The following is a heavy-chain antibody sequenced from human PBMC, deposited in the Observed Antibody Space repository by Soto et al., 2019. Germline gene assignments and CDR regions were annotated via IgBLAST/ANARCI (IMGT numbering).Heavy chain of an antibody. CDR2: IYHSGST. CDR3: ARGVTAVTTIDY. V-gene: IGHV4-30-2*01. CDR1: GRSINSGGYS. D-gene: IGHD4-17*01. J-gene: IGHJ4*02. Sequence: TLSLTCAFTGRSINSGGYSWSLIRQPPGKGLEWIGYIYHSGSTYYNPSLKSRVTISVDRSKNQFSLKLSSVTAADTAVYYCARGVTAVTTIDYWGQGTLVTVS.